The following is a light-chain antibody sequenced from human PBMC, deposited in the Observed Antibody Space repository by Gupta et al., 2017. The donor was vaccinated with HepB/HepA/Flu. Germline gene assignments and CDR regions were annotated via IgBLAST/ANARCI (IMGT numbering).Light chain of an antibody. CDR3: YSEAGCNGDVL. V-gene: IGLV2-11*01. Sequence: QSALTQPRSVSGSPGPSVTISSTGTSSTIGDYNYVSWYQQHPGQAPKLLIFGVSKRLSGVPDRFSGSKYGTTATLTTTWLQPGDEADYYCYSEAGCNGDVLFGGGTKLTVL. CDR2: GVS. J-gene: IGLJ2*01. CDR1: SSTIGDYNY.